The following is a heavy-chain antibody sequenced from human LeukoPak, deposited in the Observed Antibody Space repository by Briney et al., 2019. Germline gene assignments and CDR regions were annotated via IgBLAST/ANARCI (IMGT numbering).Heavy chain of an antibody. CDR3: AKDEASIVATIIDY. CDR2: ISYDGSNK. V-gene: IGHV3-30*04. CDR1: GFTFSGSA. J-gene: IGHJ4*02. Sequence: PGGSLRLSCAASGFTFSGSAMHWVRQAPGKGLEWVAVISYDGSNKYYADSVKGRFTISRDNSKNTLSLQMNSLRAEDTAVYYCAKDEASIVATIIDYWGQGTLVTVSS. D-gene: IGHD5-12*01.